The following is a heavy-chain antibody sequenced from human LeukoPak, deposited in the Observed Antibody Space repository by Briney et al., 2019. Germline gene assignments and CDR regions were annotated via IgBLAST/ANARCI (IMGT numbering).Heavy chain of an antibody. CDR2: IYYSGST. CDR1: GGSISSYY. V-gene: IGHV4-59*01. D-gene: IGHD3-10*01. CDR3: ARQWGPRGVRGVSFWFDP. Sequence: SETLSLTCTVSGGSISSYYWSWIRQPPGKGLEWIGYIYYSGSTNYNPSLKSRVTISVGTSKNQFSLKLSSVTAADTAVYYCARQWGPRGVRGVSFWFDPWGQGTLVTVSS. J-gene: IGHJ5*02.